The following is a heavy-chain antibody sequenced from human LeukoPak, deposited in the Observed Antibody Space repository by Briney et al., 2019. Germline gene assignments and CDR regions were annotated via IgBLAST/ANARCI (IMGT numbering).Heavy chain of an antibody. V-gene: IGHV3-30*02. Sequence: PGGSLRLSCAASGFNFDYYAMHWVRQAPGKGLEWVAFIRYDGTDKYYADSVKGRFTISRDNSKNTLYLQMNSLRTEDTAVYYCAKSYGDYSGFDYWGQGTLVTVSS. CDR2: IRYDGTDK. CDR1: GFNFDYYA. D-gene: IGHD4-17*01. J-gene: IGHJ4*02. CDR3: AKSYGDYSGFDY.